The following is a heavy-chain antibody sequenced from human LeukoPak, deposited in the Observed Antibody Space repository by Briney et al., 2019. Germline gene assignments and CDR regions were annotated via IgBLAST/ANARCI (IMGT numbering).Heavy chain of an antibody. CDR2: ISAYNGNT. CDR3: ARDDQPVPPEPVPPHY. V-gene: IGHV1-18*01. CDR1: GYTLTSYG. D-gene: IGHD1-14*01. J-gene: IGHJ4*02. Sequence: ASVKVSCKASGYTLTSYGISWVRQALGQGLEWMGWISAYNGNTNYAQKLQGRVTMTTDTSTSTAYMELRSLRSDDTAVYYCARDDQPVPPEPVPPHYWGQGTLVTVSS.